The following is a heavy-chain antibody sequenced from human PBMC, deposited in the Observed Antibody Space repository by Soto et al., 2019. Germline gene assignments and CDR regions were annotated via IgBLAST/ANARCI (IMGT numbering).Heavy chain of an antibody. CDR2: ISSSGSTI. J-gene: IGHJ4*02. CDR1: GFTFSSYE. Sequence: GSLRLSCAASGFTFSSYEMNWVRQAPGKGLEWVSYISSSGSTIYYADSVRGRFTISRDNAKNSLYLQMNSLRAEDTAVYYCARDLSYYYDSSGYPDYWGQGTLVTVSS. D-gene: IGHD3-22*01. CDR3: ARDLSYYYDSSGYPDY. V-gene: IGHV3-48*03.